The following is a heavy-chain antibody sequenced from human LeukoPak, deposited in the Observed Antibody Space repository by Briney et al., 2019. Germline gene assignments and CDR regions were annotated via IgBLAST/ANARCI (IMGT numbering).Heavy chain of an antibody. D-gene: IGHD3-10*01. CDR3: ARMYYGSGRKKNYYYYYMDV. J-gene: IGHJ6*03. CDR2: IYYSGST. Sequence: YPSETLSLTCTVSGGSISSSSYYWGWIRQPPGKGLEWIGSIYYSGSTYYNPSLKSRVTISVDTSKNQFSLKLSSVTAADPAVYYCARMYYGSGRKKNYYYYYMDVWGKGTTVTISS. CDR1: GGSISSSSYY. V-gene: IGHV4-39*07.